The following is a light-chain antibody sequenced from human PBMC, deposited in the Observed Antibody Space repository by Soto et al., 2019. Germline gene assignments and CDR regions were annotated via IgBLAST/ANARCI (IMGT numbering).Light chain of an antibody. CDR3: QQYNNWPRT. J-gene: IGKJ1*01. V-gene: IGKV1-39*01. CDR2: GAS. Sequence: DIQMTQSPSSLSASVGDRVTITCRASQSISSYLNWYQQKPGKAPKLLIYGASSLQSGVPSRFSGSGSGTDFTLTISSLQSEDFAVYYCQQYNNWPRTFGQGTKVDI. CDR1: QSISSY.